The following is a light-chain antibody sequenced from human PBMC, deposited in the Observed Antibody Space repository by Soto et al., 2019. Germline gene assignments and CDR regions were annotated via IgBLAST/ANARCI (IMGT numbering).Light chain of an antibody. J-gene: IGLJ1*01. CDR2: EVT. V-gene: IGLV2-14*01. Sequence: QSVLTQPASVSGSPGQSITISCTGGSSDIGGYNYVSWFQQHPGKAPKLMIYEVTNRPSGVSNRFSGSKSGSTASLTISGLQAEDEADYYCSSYTSSNTLVFGPGTKVTVL. CDR1: SSDIGGYNY. CDR3: SSYTSSNTLV.